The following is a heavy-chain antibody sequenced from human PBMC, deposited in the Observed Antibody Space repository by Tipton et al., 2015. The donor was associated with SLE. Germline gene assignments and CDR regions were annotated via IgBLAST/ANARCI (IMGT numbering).Heavy chain of an antibody. V-gene: IGHV3-21*01. Sequence: SLRLSCAASGFTFSSYSMNWVRQAPGKGLEWVSSISSSSSYIYYADSVKGRFTISRDNAKNSLYLQMNSLRAEDTAVYYCARDSSADTGAFDIWGQGTMVTVSS. CDR3: ARDSSADTGAFDI. CDR2: ISSSSSYI. J-gene: IGHJ3*02. CDR1: GFTFSSYS. D-gene: IGHD5-18*01.